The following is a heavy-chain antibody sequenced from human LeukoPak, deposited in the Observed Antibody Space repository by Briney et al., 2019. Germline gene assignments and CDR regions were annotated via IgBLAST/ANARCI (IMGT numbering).Heavy chain of an antibody. CDR3: TRWSLVYSNYAGYFDY. J-gene: IGHJ4*02. CDR1: GYSFTSYW. D-gene: IGHD4-11*01. Sequence: GESLKISCKCSGYSFTSYWIGWVRQMPGKGLEWMGIIYPGDSDTRYSPSFQGQVTISADKSISTAYLQWSSLKASDTAMYYCTRWSLVYSNYAGYFDYWGQGTLVTVSS. CDR2: IYPGDSDT. V-gene: IGHV5-51*01.